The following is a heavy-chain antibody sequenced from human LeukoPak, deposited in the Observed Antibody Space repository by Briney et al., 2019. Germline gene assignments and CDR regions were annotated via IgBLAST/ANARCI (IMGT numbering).Heavy chain of an antibody. J-gene: IGHJ6*03. CDR3: ARVVSTVAKPYYYYYMDV. CDR1: GFTFDDDG. V-gene: IGHV3-20*04. D-gene: IGHD4-23*01. CDR2: INWNGGST. Sequence: WGTLRLYCAASGFTFDDDGMSWVRQAPGQELEGVSGINWNGGSTGYADSGKCRFTISRANTKNSLYLQLNSLRAEDTALYYCARVVSTVAKPYYYYYMDVWGKGTTVTVSS.